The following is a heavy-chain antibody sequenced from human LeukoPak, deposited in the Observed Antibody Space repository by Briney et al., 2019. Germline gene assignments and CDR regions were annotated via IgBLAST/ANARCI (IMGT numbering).Heavy chain of an antibody. Sequence: GGSLRLSCAASGFTFSSYWMSWVRQAPGKGLEWVANIKEDGSEKYYVDSEKGRLTISRDNAKNSLYLQMNSLRAEDTAVYYCAKPTRGYSGYDYAFDIWGQGTMVTVSS. CDR3: AKPTRGYSGYDYAFDI. CDR2: IKEDGSEK. V-gene: IGHV3-7*01. D-gene: IGHD5-12*01. CDR1: GFTFSSYW. J-gene: IGHJ3*02.